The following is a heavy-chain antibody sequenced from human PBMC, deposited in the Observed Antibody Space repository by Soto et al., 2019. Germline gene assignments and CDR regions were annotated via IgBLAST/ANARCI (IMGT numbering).Heavy chain of an antibody. D-gene: IGHD5-18*01. CDR2: ISSSGSTI. CDR1: GFTFSSYE. CDR3: ARGGYSYDPFDY. J-gene: IGHJ4*02. V-gene: IGHV3-48*03. Sequence: GGSLRLSCAASGFTFSSYEMNWVRQAPGKGLEWVSYISSSGSTIYYADSVKGRFTISRDNAKNSLYLQMNSLRAEDTAVYYCARGGYSYDPFDYWGQGTLVTVSS.